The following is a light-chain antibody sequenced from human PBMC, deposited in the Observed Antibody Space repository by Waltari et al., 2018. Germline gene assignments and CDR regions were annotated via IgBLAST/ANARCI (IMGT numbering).Light chain of an antibody. CDR1: QSVGRS. J-gene: IGKJ1*01. Sequence: EIVLTQSPGTLSLSPEERATLSCRASQSVGRSLAWYQQKPGQAPRLLIYDASTRATGIPDRFSGSGSGTDFSLSISRLAPDDLAVYYCQHYVRLPVTFGQGTKVEFK. V-gene: IGKV3-20*01. CDR3: QHYVRLPVT. CDR2: DAS.